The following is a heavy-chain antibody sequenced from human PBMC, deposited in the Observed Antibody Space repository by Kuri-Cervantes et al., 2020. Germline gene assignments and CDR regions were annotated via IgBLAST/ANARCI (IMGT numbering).Heavy chain of an antibody. CDR2: ISWNSGSI. Sequence: SLKISCAASGFTFDDYAMHWVRQAPGKGLEWVSGISWNSGSIGYADSVKGRFTISRDNAKNSLYLQMNSLRAEDTAVYYCARGRITMVRGVILMDYFDYWGQGTLVTVSS. V-gene: IGHV3-9*01. CDR3: ARGRITMVRGVILMDYFDY. J-gene: IGHJ4*02. CDR1: GFTFDDYA. D-gene: IGHD3-10*01.